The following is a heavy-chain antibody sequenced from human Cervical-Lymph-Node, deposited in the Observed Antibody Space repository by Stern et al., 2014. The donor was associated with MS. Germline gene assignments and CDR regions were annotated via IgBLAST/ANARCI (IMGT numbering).Heavy chain of an antibody. J-gene: IGHJ2*01. CDR2: IYWDDDK. V-gene: IGHV2-5*02. Sequence: ESGPTLVKPTQTLTLTCTFSGFSLSTSEVGVGWIRQPPGKALEWLAVIYWDDDKRYSPSLKSRLTITKDTSKNQVVLTLTNVDPVDTAIYYCAHRRHLSSTDYWYFDLWGRGTLVTVSS. CDR1: GFSLSTSEVG. CDR3: AHRRHLSSTDYWYFDL. D-gene: IGHD6-13*01.